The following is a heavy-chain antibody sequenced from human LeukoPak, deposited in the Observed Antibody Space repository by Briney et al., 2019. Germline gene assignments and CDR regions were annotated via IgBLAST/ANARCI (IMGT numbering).Heavy chain of an antibody. CDR1: GGTFSSYA. CDR3: ARKGSSPRDPFDP. V-gene: IGHV1-69*01. CDR2: IIPIFGTE. D-gene: IGHD6-6*01. J-gene: IGHJ5*02. Sequence: SVKVSCKASGGTFSSYAISWVRQAPGQGLEWMGGIIPIFGTEKFAQKFQGRVTITPDESTSTAYMELSSLRSEDTAVYYCARKGSSPRDPFDPWGQGTLVTVSS.